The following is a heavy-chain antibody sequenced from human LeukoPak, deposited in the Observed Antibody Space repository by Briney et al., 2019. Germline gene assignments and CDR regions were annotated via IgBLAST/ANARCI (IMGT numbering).Heavy chain of an antibody. D-gene: IGHD2-15*01. V-gene: IGHV4-61*02. J-gene: IGHJ3*02. CDR2: IYTSGST. CDR1: GGSISSGSYY. CDR3: RLVGGNDAFDI. Sequence: SQTLSLTCTVSGGSISSGSYYWSSIRQPAGKGLEWIGRIYTSGSTNYNPSLKSRVTISVDTSKNQFSLKLSSVTAADTAVYYCRLVGGNDAFDIWGQGTMVTVSS.